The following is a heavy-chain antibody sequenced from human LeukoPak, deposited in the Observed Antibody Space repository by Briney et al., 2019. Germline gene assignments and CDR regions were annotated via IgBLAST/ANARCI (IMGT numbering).Heavy chain of an antibody. Sequence: GGSLRLSCTASGFTLGSHDMHWVRQIPGQGLEWVAAVSSGFHAFFADSVQGRFTVSREDARNSLYLQMNSLRAGDTAVYYCVREARGYHYTYFDYWGQVTLVTVSS. CDR1: GFTLGSHD. CDR3: VREARGYHYTYFDY. V-gene: IGHV3-13*01. D-gene: IGHD5-18*01. J-gene: IGHJ4*02. CDR2: VSSGFHA.